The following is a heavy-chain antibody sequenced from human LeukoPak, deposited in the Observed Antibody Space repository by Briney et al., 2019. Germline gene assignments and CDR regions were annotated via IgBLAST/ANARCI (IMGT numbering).Heavy chain of an antibody. V-gene: IGHV1-18*01. CDR2: ISGHNGNT. J-gene: IGHJ3*02. Sequence: ASVKVSCKVSGYTLTELSMHWVRQAPAKGLEWMGWISGHNGNTECAQKFQGRVTMTTDTSTSTAYLELRSLRSDDTALYYCARDSRTGLNAFDIWGPGTMVTVSS. CDR3: ARDSRTGLNAFDI. CDR1: GYTLTELS. D-gene: IGHD1-1*01.